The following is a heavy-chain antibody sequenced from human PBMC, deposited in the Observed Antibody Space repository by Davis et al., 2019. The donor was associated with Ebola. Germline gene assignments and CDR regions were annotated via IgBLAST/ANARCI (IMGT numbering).Heavy chain of an antibody. CDR3: SLGETTPY. CDR1: GFTFSSYG. CDR2: ISYDGSNK. D-gene: IGHD3-16*01. J-gene: IGHJ4*02. Sequence: GGSLRLSCAASGFTFSSYGMHWVRQAPGKGLEWVAVISYDGSNKYYADSVKGRFTISRDNSKNTRYLQMNSLRAEDTAVYYCSLGETTPYWGQGTLVTVSS. V-gene: IGHV3-30*03.